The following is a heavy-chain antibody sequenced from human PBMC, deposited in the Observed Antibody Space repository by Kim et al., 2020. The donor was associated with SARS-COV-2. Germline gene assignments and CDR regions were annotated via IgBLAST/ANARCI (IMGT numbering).Heavy chain of an antibody. CDR2: IYYSGST. V-gene: IGHV4-59*08. D-gene: IGHD3-9*01. J-gene: IGHJ4*01. Sequence: SETLSLTCTVSGGSISSYYWSWIRQPPGKGLEWIGYIYYSGSTKYSPSLRSRVTISVDTSKNQFSLKLTSVTAADTAVYYCARLYYDIWTGYYPYYFDY. CDR1: GGSISSYY. CDR3: ARLYYDIWTGYYPYYFDY.